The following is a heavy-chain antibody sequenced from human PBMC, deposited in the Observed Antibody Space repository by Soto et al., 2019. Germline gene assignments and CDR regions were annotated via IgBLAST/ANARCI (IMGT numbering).Heavy chain of an antibody. D-gene: IGHD4-17*01. J-gene: IGHJ4*02. CDR1: GFTFSSYS. CDR2: ISSSSSYI. V-gene: IGHV3-21*01. CDR3: ARDPPMTTTTFDY. Sequence: SGGSLRLSCAASGFTFSSYSMNWVRQAPGKGLEWVSSISSSSSYIYYADSVKGRFTISRDNAKNSLYLQMNSLRAEDTAVYYCARDPPMTTTTFDYWGQGTLVTVSS.